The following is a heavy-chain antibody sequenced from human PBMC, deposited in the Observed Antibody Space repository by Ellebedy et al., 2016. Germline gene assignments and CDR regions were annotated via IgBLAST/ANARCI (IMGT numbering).Heavy chain of an antibody. V-gene: IGHV3-66*01. CDR3: ARGNAIFGPEPLDN. Sequence: GESLKISCVISGFSVSTNYLSWVRQAPGKGLEWVAALYSGGTIFYADSVRGRFTISRDHSKNTLYLQMNNLRAEDTALYYCARGNAIFGPEPLDNWGQGTLVTVSS. CDR2: LYSGGTI. CDR1: GFSVSTNY. D-gene: IGHD1-14*01. J-gene: IGHJ4*02.